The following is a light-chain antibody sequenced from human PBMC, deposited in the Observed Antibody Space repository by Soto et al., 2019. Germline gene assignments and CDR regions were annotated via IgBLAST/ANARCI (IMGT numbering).Light chain of an antibody. Sequence: ETVLSQSPATLSLSPGERATLCCRASRSISTYLAWYQQKPGQAPRLLIYEALNRATGIPARFSGSGSGTDFTLTISSLEPEDFAVYYCQHRMNWPLTFGQGTRLEIK. CDR3: QHRMNWPLT. CDR2: EAL. J-gene: IGKJ5*01. CDR1: RSISTY. V-gene: IGKV3-11*01.